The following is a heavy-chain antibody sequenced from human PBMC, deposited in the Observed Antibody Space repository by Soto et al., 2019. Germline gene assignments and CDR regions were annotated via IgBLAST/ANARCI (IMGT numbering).Heavy chain of an antibody. CDR1: GFTFDDYG. J-gene: IGHJ6*02. Sequence: ESGGGVVRPGGSLRLSCAASGFTFDDYGMSWVRQAPGKGLEWVSGINWNGGSTGYADSVKGRFTISRDNAKNSLYLQMNSLRAEDTALYYCARVRNCTNGVCYSSYYYYGMDVWGQGTTVTVSS. D-gene: IGHD2-8*01. CDR3: ARVRNCTNGVCYSSYYYYGMDV. V-gene: IGHV3-20*04. CDR2: INWNGGST.